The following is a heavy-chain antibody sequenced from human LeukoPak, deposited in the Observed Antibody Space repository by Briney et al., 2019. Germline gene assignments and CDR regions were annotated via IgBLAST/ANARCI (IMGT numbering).Heavy chain of an antibody. J-gene: IGHJ4*02. V-gene: IGHV4-34*01. CDR1: GFTFNNYA. Sequence: PGGSLKLSCAASGFTFNNYAMSWIRQPPGKGLEWIGEINHSGSTNYNPSLKSRVTISVDTSKNQFSLKLSSVTAADTAVYYCARRYCSSTSCYAYDYWGQGTLVTVSS. D-gene: IGHD2-2*01. CDR2: INHSGST. CDR3: ARRYCSSTSCYAYDY.